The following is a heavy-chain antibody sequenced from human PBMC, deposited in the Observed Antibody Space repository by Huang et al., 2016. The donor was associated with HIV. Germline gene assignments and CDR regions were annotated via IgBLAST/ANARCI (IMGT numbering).Heavy chain of an antibody. D-gene: IGHD3-22*01. CDR2: IIPIFGTA. CDR3: ARARGYYDSSVSYYFDY. V-gene: IGHV1-69*13. J-gene: IGHJ4*02. CDR1: GGTFGSYA. Sequence: QVQLVQSGAEVKKPGSSVKVSCKASGGTFGSYAISWVRQAPGQGLEWMGWIIPIFGTANYAQKFQGRVTITADESTSTAYMELSSLRSEDTAVYYCARARGYYDSSVSYYFDYWGQGTLVTVSS.